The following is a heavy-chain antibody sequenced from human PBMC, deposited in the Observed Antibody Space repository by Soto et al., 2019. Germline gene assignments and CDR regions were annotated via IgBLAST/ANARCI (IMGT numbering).Heavy chain of an antibody. Sequence: PSETLSLTCTVSGGSISSGGYYWSWIRQHPGKGLEWIGYIYYSGSTYYNPSLKSRVTISVDTSKNQFSLKLSSVTAADTAVYYCARAPVTHDNLTGYSEYYFDYWGQGTLVTVSS. CDR3: ARAPVTHDNLTGYSEYYFDY. V-gene: IGHV4-31*03. D-gene: IGHD3-9*01. J-gene: IGHJ4*02. CDR2: IYYSGST. CDR1: GGSISSGGYY.